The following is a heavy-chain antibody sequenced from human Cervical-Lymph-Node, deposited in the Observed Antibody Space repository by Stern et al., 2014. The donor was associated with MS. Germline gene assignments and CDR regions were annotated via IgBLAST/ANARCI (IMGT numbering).Heavy chain of an antibody. Sequence: QVQLQESGPGLVKPSQTLSLTCTVSGGSITRGGDYWSWVRQRPGKGLEGVGYIIYSGSSYYNPSLKSRVTISVDTSKNQFSLRLTSVTAADTAVYYCARFSLFGEYYFDSWGQGTLVTVSS. CDR1: GGSITRGGDY. CDR3: ARFSLFGEYYFDS. CDR2: IIYSGSS. V-gene: IGHV4-31*02. D-gene: IGHD3-10*01. J-gene: IGHJ4*02.